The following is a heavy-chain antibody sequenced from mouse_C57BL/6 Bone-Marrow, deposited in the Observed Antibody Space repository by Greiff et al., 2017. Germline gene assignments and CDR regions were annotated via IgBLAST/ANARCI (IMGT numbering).Heavy chain of an antibody. D-gene: IGHD2-1*01. Sequence: QVQLQQSGAELARPGASVKLSCKASGYTFTSYGISWVKQRTGQGLEWIGEIYPRSGNTYYNEKFKGKATLTADKSSSTAYMELRSLTSEDSAVYFCARDGNCVGFAYWGQGTLVTVSA. J-gene: IGHJ3*01. CDR2: IYPRSGNT. CDR3: ARDGNCVGFAY. CDR1: GYTFTSYG. V-gene: IGHV1-81*01.